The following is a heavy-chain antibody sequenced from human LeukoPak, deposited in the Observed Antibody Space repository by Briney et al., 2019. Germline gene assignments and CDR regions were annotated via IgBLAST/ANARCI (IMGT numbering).Heavy chain of an antibody. J-gene: IGHJ5*02. CDR1: GDSMNSSRYY. CDR2: VFYSGST. CDR3: ARRTVRLGEFSFYSWFDP. V-gene: IGHV4-39*01. Sequence: PSETLSLTCTVSGDSMNSSRYYWGWLRQTPGKGPEWIGNVFYSGSTYYNPSLEGRVSVSVDTSKNQFFLRLASVTASDTAVYHCARRTVRLGEFSFYSWFDPWGQGMLVTVSS. D-gene: IGHD3-16*01.